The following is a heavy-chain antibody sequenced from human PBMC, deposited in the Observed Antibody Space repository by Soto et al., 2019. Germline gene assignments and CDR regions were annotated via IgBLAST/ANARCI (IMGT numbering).Heavy chain of an antibody. J-gene: IGHJ5*02. Sequence: PSETLSLTCTVSGGSISGGAYYWSWIRQHPGKGLEWIGYIFYTGSTFYNPSLKSRVAISVDTSKNQFSLKLNSVTAAGTAVYYCAREETVLRGPRWLDPWGQGTLVTVS. CDR1: GGSISGGAYY. V-gene: IGHV4-31*03. D-gene: IGHD3-10*01. CDR2: IFYTGST. CDR3: AREETVLRGPRWLDP.